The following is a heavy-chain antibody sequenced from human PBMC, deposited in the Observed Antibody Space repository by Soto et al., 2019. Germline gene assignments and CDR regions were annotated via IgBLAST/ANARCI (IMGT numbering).Heavy chain of an antibody. V-gene: IGHV4-59*01. Sequence: QVQLQESGPGLVKPSETLSLTCTVSGGSISSYYWSWIRQPPGEGLEWIGYIYYSGSTNYNPSLKSRVTISVDTSKNQFSLKLSSVTAADTAVYYCARAPSTVGYGMDVWGQGTTVTVSS. J-gene: IGHJ6*02. CDR3: ARAPSTVGYGMDV. CDR2: IYYSGST. CDR1: GGSISSYY. D-gene: IGHD4-17*01.